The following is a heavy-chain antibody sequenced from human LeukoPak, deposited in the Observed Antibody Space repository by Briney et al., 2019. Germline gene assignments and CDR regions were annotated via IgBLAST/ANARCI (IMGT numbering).Heavy chain of an antibody. CDR3: ARDHGSQNYWFDP. Sequence: ASVKVSCKASGYTFTNYAINWVRQAPGQGLEWLGWINTNTGNPTYAQDFTGRFVFSLDTSVSTAYLQISSLEAEDTAIYYCARDHGSQNYWFDPWGQGTLVTVSS. J-gene: IGHJ5*02. V-gene: IGHV7-4-1*02. D-gene: IGHD1-26*01. CDR1: GYTFTNYA. CDR2: INTNTGNP.